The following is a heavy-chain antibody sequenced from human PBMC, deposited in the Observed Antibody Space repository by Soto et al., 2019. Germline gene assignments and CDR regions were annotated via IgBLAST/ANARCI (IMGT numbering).Heavy chain of an antibody. D-gene: IGHD3-10*01. V-gene: IGHV4-34*01. J-gene: IGHJ4*02. CDR3: ARGYGRYFDY. Sequence: SDTLSLTCAVYGGSFSGYYWNWIRQPPGKGLEWIGEINHSGSTNYNPSLKSRVTISVDTSKNQFSLRLSSVTAADTAVYYCARGYGRYFDYWGQGTLVTVSS. CDR2: INHSGST. CDR1: GGSFSGYY.